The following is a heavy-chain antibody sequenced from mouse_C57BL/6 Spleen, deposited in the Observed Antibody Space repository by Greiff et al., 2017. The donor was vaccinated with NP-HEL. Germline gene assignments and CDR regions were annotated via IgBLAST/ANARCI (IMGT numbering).Heavy chain of an antibody. J-gene: IGHJ2*01. D-gene: IGHD1-1*01. V-gene: IGHV1-50*01. Sequence: QVQLQQPGAELVKPGASVKLSCKASGYTFTSYWMQWVKQRPGQGLEWIGEIDPSDSYTNYNQKFKGKATLTVDTSSSTAYMQLSSLTSEDSAVYYCARTLVTTVVAHFGCWGQGTTLTVSS. CDR1: GYTFTSYW. CDR2: IDPSDSYT. CDR3: ARTLVTTVVAHFGC.